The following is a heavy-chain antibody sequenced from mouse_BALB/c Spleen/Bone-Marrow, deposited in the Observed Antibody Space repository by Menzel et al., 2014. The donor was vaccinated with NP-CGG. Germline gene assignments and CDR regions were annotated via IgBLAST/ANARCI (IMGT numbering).Heavy chain of an antibody. V-gene: IGHV1-69*02. Sequence: VQLQQSGAELVKPGASVKLSCKASGYTFTSYWMHWVKQRPGQGLEWIGEIDPSDSYTNYNQKFKGKATLTVDKSSSTAYMQLSSPTSEDSAVYYCASRVLHAMDYWGQGTSVTVSS. CDR2: IDPSDSYT. CDR1: GYTFTSYW. J-gene: IGHJ4*01. CDR3: ASRVLHAMDY.